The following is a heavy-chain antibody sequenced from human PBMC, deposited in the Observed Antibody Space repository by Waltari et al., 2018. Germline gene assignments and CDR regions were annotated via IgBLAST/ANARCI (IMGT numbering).Heavy chain of an antibody. CDR2: IIPICGTA. J-gene: IGHJ6*02. CDR3: ARNRVIVVVPAEMDV. D-gene: IGHD2-2*01. CDR1: GGTFSSYA. Sequence: QVQLVQSGAEVKKPGSSVKVSCKASGGTFSSYALSWLRQAPGQGLEWMGGIIPICGTANYAQKFQGRVTITADESTSTAYMELSSLRSEDTAVYYCARNRVIVVVPAEMDVWGQGTTVTVSS. V-gene: IGHV1-69*01.